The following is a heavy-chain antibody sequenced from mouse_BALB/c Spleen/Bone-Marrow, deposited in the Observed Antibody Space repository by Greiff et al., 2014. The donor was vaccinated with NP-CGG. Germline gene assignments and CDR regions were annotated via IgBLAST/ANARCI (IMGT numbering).Heavy chain of an antibody. CDR3: TRHGGYYPYYYAMDY. CDR1: GFAFSSYD. D-gene: IGHD2-3*01. CDR2: ISHGGGTT. V-gene: IGHV5-12-1*01. Sequence: EVQRVESGGGLVKPGGSLKLSCAASGFAFSSYDMSWVRQTPEKRLEWVAYISHGGGTTYYSDTVKGRFTISRDNAKNTLYLQMSSLKSEDTAIYYCTRHGGYYPYYYAMDYWGQGTSVTVS. J-gene: IGHJ4*01.